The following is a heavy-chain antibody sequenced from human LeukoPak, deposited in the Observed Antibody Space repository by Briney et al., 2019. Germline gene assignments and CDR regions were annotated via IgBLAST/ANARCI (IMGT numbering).Heavy chain of an antibody. Sequence: SETLSLTCTVSGGSMTSYYWSWIRQPPGKGLEWIGYIYHSGTSNYNPSLQSRVATSVDTSKNQISLKVRSVTSADTAVYYCARVNSSGWGSYYYYYMDVWGKGTTVTISS. V-gene: IGHV4-59*01. J-gene: IGHJ6*03. D-gene: IGHD6-19*01. CDR3: ARVNSSGWGSYYYYYMDV. CDR2: IYHSGTS. CDR1: GGSMTSYY.